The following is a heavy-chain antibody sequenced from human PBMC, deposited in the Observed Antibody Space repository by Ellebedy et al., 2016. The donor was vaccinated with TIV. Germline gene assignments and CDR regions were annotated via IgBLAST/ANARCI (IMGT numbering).Heavy chain of an antibody. CDR1: GFTFSSYA. J-gene: IGHJ6*02. CDR3: AKDYVSGSYYYYYQGMDV. D-gene: IGHD3-10*01. CDR2: ISYDGSNK. Sequence: GESLKISXAASGFTFSSYAMHWVRQAPGKGLEWVAVISYDGSNKYYADSAKGQFTISRDNSKNTLYLQMNSLRAEDTAVYYCAKDYVSGSYYYYYQGMDVWGQGTTVTVSS. V-gene: IGHV3-30*04.